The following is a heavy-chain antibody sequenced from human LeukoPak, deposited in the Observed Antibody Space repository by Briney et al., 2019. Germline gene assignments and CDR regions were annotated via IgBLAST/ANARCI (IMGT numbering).Heavy chain of an antibody. CDR3: AIHDSSGYYFKNWFDP. V-gene: IGHV1-69*05. CDR2: IIPIFGTA. J-gene: IGHJ5*02. D-gene: IGHD3-22*01. CDR1: GGTFSSYA. Sequence: AASVKVSCKASGGTFSSYAISWVRQAPGQGLEWMGRIIPIFGTAHYAQKFQGRVTITTDESTSTAYMELSSLRSEDTAVYYCAIHDSSGYYFKNWFDPWGQGTLVTVSS.